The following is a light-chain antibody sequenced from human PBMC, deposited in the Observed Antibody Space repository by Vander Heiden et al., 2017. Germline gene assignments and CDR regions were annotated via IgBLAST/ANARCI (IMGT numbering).Light chain of an antibody. J-gene: IGKJ4*01. CDR3: QQYDNLPLT. CDR1: QDISNY. CDR2: DAS. Sequence: IQMTQSPSCLSASVGDRVTITCQVSQDISNYLNWYQQKPGKAPKLLIYDASNLETGVPSRFSGSGSGTDFTFTISSLQPEDIATYYCQQYDNLPLTFGGGTKVEIK. V-gene: IGKV1-33*01.